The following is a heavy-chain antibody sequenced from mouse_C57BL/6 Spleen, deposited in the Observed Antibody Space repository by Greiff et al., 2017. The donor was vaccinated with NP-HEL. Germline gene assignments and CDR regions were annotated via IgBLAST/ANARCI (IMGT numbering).Heavy chain of an antibody. D-gene: IGHD2-10*02. CDR2: ISSGGSYT. Sequence: EVQRVESGGDLVKPGGSLKLSCAASGFTFSSYGMSWVRQTPDKRLEWVATISSGGSYTYYPDSVKGRFTISRDNAKNTLYLQMSSLKSEDTAMYYCARRRYGNLDYWGQGTTLTVSS. CDR1: GFTFSSYG. CDR3: ARRRYGNLDY. J-gene: IGHJ2*01. V-gene: IGHV5-6*01.